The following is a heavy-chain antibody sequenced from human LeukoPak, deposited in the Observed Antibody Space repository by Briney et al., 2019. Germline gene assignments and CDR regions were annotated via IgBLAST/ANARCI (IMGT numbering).Heavy chain of an antibody. CDR3: ARPRLLYGSGPILV. Sequence: SETLSLTCTVSSGSITGYYWSWIRQPPGKGLEWIGEMSHSGYPNYNPSLKSRVAISVDTSKNQFSLNLTSVTAADTAVYYCARPRLLYGSGPILVWGQGNLVTVSS. CDR2: MSHSGYP. CDR1: SGSITGYY. V-gene: IGHV4-34*01. D-gene: IGHD3-10*01. J-gene: IGHJ4*02.